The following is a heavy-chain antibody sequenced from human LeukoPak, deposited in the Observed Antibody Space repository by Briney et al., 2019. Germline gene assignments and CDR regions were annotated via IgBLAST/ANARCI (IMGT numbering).Heavy chain of an antibody. J-gene: IGHJ6*02. CDR2: LNPSGGSS. CDR3: ASVYKHGMDV. D-gene: IGHD5-24*01. Sequence: PGGSLRLSCAASGFTFSSYGMHWVRQAPGQGLEWMAILNPSGGSSNYAQKFQGRATLTRATSTGTVYMELSSLRSEDTAVYYCASVYKHGMDVWGQGTTVIVSS. CDR1: GFTFSSYG. V-gene: IGHV1-46*01.